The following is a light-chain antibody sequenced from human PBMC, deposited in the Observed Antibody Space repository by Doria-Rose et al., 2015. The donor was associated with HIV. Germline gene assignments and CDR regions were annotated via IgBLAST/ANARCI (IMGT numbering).Light chain of an antibody. CDR1: QSFSSTY. CDR3: HQYGTSWT. CDR2: DGS. Sequence: TQSPGTLSLSPGERATLSCRASQSFSSTYLAWYQQKPGQAPSLLIYDGSTRATGITDRFSASGSWTDFTRTINRLEPEDFALYYCHQYGTSWTFGQGTKVEI. V-gene: IGKV3-20*01. J-gene: IGKJ1*01.